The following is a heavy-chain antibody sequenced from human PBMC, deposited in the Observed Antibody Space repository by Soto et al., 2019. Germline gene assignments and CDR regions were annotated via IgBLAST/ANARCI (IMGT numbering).Heavy chain of an antibody. CDR1: GFASSSSP. CDR3: AKKGTEGSTNFFDY. CDR2: IGGRGGST. Sequence: GGSLRLSCAASGFASSSSPMSWVRQAPGKGLEWVSAIGGRGGSTYYADSVKGRFTISRDNSKNTLFLQMNSLRAEDTAVYYCAKKGTEGSTNFFDYWGQGTLVTVSS. J-gene: IGHJ4*02. V-gene: IGHV3-23*01. D-gene: IGHD2-8*01.